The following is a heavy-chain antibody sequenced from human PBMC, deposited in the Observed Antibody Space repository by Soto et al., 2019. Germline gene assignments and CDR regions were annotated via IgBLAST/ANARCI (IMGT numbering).Heavy chain of an antibody. D-gene: IGHD6-19*01. Sequence: SETLSLTWAVSGGSISSINWWGWVRQPPGKGLEWIREVYHTGSTNYNPSLKSRVTISVDKSKNQFSLKLTSVTAADTAVYYCARTPSSGWYDYFDYWGQGTRVTVSS. CDR3: ARTPSSGWYDYFDY. CDR2: VYHTGST. CDR1: GGSISSINW. J-gene: IGHJ4*02. V-gene: IGHV4-4*02.